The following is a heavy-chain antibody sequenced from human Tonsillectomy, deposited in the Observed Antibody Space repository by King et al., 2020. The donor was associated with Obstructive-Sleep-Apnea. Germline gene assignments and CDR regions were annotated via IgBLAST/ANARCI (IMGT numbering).Heavy chain of an antibody. Sequence: VQLVESGGGLVQPGRSLRLSCAASGFTFDDYAMHWVRQAPGKGLEWVSGISWNSGSMGYADSVKGRFTISRDSAKNSLYLQMNSLRAEDTALYYCAKGMSAAGFDYWGQGTLVTVSS. CDR1: GFTFDDYA. D-gene: IGHD6-13*01. CDR3: AKGMSAAGFDY. J-gene: IGHJ4*02. CDR2: ISWNSGSM. V-gene: IGHV3-9*01.